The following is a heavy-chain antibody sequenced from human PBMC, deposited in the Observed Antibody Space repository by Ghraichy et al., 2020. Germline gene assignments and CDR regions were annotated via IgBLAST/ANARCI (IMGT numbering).Heavy chain of an antibody. Sequence: SETLSLTCTVSGGSISSSSYYWGWIRQPPGKGLEWIGSIYYSGSTYYNPSLKSRVTISVDTSKNQFSLKLSSVTAADTAVYYCASPGGSGHTGADYWGQGTLVTVSS. CDR3: ASPGGSGHTGADY. V-gene: IGHV4-39*01. CDR2: IYYSGST. D-gene: IGHD3-10*01. J-gene: IGHJ4*02. CDR1: GGSISSSSYY.